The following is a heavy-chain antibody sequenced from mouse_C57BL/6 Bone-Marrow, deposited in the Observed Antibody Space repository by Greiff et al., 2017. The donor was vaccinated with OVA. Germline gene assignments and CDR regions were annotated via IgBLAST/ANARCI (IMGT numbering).Heavy chain of an antibody. D-gene: IGHD1-1*01. CDR3: ARGNFGSSLYAMDY. CDR1: GFNIKNTY. CDR2: IDPANDNT. V-gene: IGHV14-3*01. Sequence: VQLQQSVAELVRPGASVKLSCTASGFNIKNTYMHWVQQRPEQGLEWIGRIDPANDNTKYAPKFQGKATMTADTSSNTAYLQLSSLSSEDTAVYCCARGNFGSSLYAMDYWGQGTSVTGSS. J-gene: IGHJ4*01.